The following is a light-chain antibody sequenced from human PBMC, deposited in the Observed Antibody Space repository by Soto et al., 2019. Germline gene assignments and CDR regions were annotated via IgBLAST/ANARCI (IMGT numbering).Light chain of an antibody. J-gene: IGLJ1*01. CDR3: AAWDDSLNGGI. CDR2: GVT. Sequence: QSALTQPASVSGSPGQSITISCTGTSSDVGAYDYVSWYQQHPGKAPKLLIYGVTNRPSGVSDRVSGAKSGNSASLAISGVQSEDEADYYCAAWDDSLNGGIFGTGTKVTVL. CDR1: SSDVGAYDY. V-gene: IGLV2-14*01.